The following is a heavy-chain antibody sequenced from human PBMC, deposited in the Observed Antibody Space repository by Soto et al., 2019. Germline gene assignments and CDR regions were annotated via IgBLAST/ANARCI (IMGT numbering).Heavy chain of an antibody. CDR3: AMCTFPYGDFDY. Sequence: QLRESGPGLVRPSETLSLTCTVSGDSLIGNNYYWARLRQPPGKGLEWNATDNYSASTYYNPSLESRASISVGAPTNHFSLNLRSVAAADTAFYFCAMCTFPYGDFDYWGKGALVTVSS. D-gene: IGHD4-17*01. V-gene: IGHV4-39*02. CDR1: GDSLIGNNYY. J-gene: IGHJ4*02. CDR2: DNYSAST.